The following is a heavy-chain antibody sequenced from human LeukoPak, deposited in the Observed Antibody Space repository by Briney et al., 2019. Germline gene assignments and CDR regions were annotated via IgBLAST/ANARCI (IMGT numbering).Heavy chain of an antibody. V-gene: IGHV5-51*01. Sequence: GESLKISCKGSGYSFTSYWIGWVRQMPGKGLEWLGIIYPADSDTRYSPSFQGQVTISADKSISTAYLQWSSLKASDTAMYYCASLPRYCSGGSCYPGYFDYWGQGTLVTVSS. J-gene: IGHJ4*02. CDR2: IYPADSDT. CDR1: GYSFTSYW. D-gene: IGHD2-15*01. CDR3: ASLPRYCSGGSCYPGYFDY.